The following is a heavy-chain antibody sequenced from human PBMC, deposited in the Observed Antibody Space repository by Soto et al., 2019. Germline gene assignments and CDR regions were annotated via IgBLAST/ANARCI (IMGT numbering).Heavy chain of an antibody. CDR2: IYYSGST. CDR3: ARRYGSAIDY. V-gene: IGHV4-59*08. J-gene: IGHJ4*02. D-gene: IGHD1-26*01. CDR1: GDTISSWY. Sequence: WETLSLTCTVSGDTISSWYWSWIRQPPGKGLEWIGYIYYSGSTNCNPSLKSRVTISVDTSKNQFSLKLSSVTAADTAVYYCARRYGSAIDYWGQGTLVTVSS.